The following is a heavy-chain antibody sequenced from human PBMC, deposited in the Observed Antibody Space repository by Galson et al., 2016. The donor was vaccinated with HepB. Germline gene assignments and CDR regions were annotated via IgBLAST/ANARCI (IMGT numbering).Heavy chain of an antibody. V-gene: IGHV2-70*01. CDR1: GFSLGTHGMC. CDR2: IQWDGDK. Sequence: PALVKPTQTLTLTCTFSGFSLGTHGMCVSWIRQPPGRALEWLAVIQWDGDKFYSASLKTRLTISKDTSKDQVALTMTNMDPVDTATYFCARTRYNGYSWDYALWGQAILVTVSS. J-gene: IGHJ4*02. D-gene: IGHD5-12*01. CDR3: ARTRYNGYSWDYAL.